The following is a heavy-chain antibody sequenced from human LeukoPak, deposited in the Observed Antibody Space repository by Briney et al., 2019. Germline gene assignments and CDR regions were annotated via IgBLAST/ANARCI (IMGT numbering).Heavy chain of an antibody. D-gene: IGHD5-24*01. Sequence: SETLSPTCTVSGGSISSYYWSWIRQPPGKGLEWIGYIYYSGSTNYNPSLKSRVTISVDTSKNQFSLKLSSVTAADTAVYYCARAGRDGYNHDYWGQGTLVTVSS. J-gene: IGHJ4*02. CDR1: GGSISSYY. CDR2: IYYSGST. V-gene: IGHV4-59*01. CDR3: ARAGRDGYNHDY.